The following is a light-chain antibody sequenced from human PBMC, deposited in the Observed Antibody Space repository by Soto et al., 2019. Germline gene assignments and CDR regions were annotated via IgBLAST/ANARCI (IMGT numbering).Light chain of an antibody. V-gene: IGKV1-5*03. CDR3: QQYNSYWT. CDR2: KAS. J-gene: IGKJ1*01. Sequence: DIQMTQSPSTLSASVGDRVTITCRASQSISSWLAWYQQKPGKAPKLLIYKASSFESGIPSMFSGRGSGTEFTLTISSLQPDDFATYYCQQYNSYWTFGQGTKVEIK. CDR1: QSISSW.